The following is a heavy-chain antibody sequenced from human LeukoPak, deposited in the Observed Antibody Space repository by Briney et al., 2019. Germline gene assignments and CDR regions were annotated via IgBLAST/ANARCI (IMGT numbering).Heavy chain of an antibody. V-gene: IGHV3-30-3*01. CDR3: AREGYYGSGSPPSLYFDY. CDR2: TSSDLNVK. Sequence: GGSLRLSCAASGFTFRNYVIHWVRQAPGKGLEWVTVTSSDLNVKLYADSVKGRFTISRDNSRSTLYLQMNSLRPEDTAIYYCAREGYYGSGSPPSLYFDYWGQGTLVTVSS. J-gene: IGHJ4*02. D-gene: IGHD3-10*01. CDR1: GFTFRNYV.